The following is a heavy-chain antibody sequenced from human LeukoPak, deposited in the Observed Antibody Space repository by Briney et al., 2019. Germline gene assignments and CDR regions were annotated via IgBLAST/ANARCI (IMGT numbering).Heavy chain of an antibody. CDR2: IYYSGST. Sequence: PSETQSLTCTVSGGSISSYYWSWIRQPPGKGLEWIGYIYYSGSTNYNPSLKSRVTISVDTSKNQFSLKLSSVTAADTAVYYCARAPYDSSGYPRESAFDIWGQGTMVTVSS. J-gene: IGHJ3*02. CDR1: GGSISSYY. CDR3: ARAPYDSSGYPRESAFDI. D-gene: IGHD3-22*01. V-gene: IGHV4-59*01.